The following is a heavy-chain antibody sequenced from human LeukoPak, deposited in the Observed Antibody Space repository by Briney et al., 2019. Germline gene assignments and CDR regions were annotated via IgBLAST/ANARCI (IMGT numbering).Heavy chain of an antibody. CDR2: IYPGDSDT. CDR1: GYSFTSYW. CDR3: ARHLSANYVPTEIGYFDY. D-gene: IGHD4/OR15-4a*01. V-gene: IGHV5-51*01. Sequence: GESLKISCKGSGYSFTSYWIGWVRQMPGKGLEWMGIIYPGDSDTRYSPSFQGQVTISADKSISTAYLQWSSLKASDTAMYYCARHLSANYVPTEIGYFDYWGQGTLVTVSS. J-gene: IGHJ4*02.